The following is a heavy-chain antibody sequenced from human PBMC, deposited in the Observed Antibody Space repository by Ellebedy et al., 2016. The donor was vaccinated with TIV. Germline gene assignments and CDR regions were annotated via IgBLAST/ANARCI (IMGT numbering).Heavy chain of an antibody. D-gene: IGHD3-10*01. CDR1: DGSISSSSYY. CDR3: ARDRPYVLGSDYGMDV. J-gene: IGHJ6*02. V-gene: IGHV4-39*07. Sequence: SETLSLTXTVSDGSISSSSYYWGWIRQPPGKGLEWIGNMYYSGSTYSNPSLKSRVDISVDTSRNQFSLMLSSVTAADTAVYYCARDRPYVLGSDYGMDVWGQGTTVTVSS. CDR2: MYYSGST.